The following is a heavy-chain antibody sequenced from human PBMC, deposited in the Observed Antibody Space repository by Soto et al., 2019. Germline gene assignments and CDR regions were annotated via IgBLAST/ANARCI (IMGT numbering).Heavy chain of an antibody. V-gene: IGHV1-3*04. CDR2: INIGSGNT. Sequence: ASVKVSCKASGYAFSSYAMHWVRQAPGQRLEWMGWINIGSGNTEYSQNFQDRITITRDASASTVYMELSSLRSEDTAVYYCARDGGDCGYRLTYYYYIGMDVWGQGTTVTVSS. J-gene: IGHJ6*02. CDR3: ARDGGDCGYRLTYYYYIGMDV. CDR1: GYAFSSYA. D-gene: IGHD2-21*02.